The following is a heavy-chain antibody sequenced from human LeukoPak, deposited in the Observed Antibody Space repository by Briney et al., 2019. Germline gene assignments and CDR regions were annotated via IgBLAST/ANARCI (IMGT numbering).Heavy chain of an antibody. CDR2: INPNSGGT. Sequence: ASVKVSCKASGCTFTGHYIHWVRQAPGQGLEWMGWINPNSGGTNYEQKFQGWVIMTRDTSISTAYMELSSLRYDDTAVYYCARHMTTANNWFDPWGQGTLVTVSS. D-gene: IGHD4-17*01. V-gene: IGHV1-2*04. CDR1: GCTFTGHY. CDR3: ARHMTTANNWFDP. J-gene: IGHJ5*02.